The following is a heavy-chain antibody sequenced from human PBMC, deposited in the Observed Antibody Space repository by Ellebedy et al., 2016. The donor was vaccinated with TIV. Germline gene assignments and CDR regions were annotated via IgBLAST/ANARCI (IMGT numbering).Heavy chain of an antibody. J-gene: IGHJ4*02. D-gene: IGHD6-13*01. CDR3: ARVTAAGTVDY. V-gene: IGHV3-21*01. CDR1: GFTFSSYS. Sequence: GESLKISCAASGFTFSSYSMNWVRQAPGKGLEWVSSISSSSSYIYYADSVKGRFTISRDNAKNSLYLQMNSLRAEDTAVYYCARVTAAGTVDYWGQGTLVTVSS. CDR2: ISSSSSYI.